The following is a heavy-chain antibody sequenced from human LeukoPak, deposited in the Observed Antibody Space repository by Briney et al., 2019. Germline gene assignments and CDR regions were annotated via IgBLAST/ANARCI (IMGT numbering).Heavy chain of an antibody. CDR2: IIPIFGTA. D-gene: IGHD2-21*02. CDR3: ARDVVTKAGAFDI. Sequence: SVKVSCKASGGTFSSYAISWVRQAPGQGLEWMGRIIPIFGTANYAQKFQGRVTITTDEPTSTAYMELSSLRSEDTAVHYCARDVVTKAGAFDIWGQGTMVTVSS. CDR1: GGTFSSYA. V-gene: IGHV1-69*05. J-gene: IGHJ3*02.